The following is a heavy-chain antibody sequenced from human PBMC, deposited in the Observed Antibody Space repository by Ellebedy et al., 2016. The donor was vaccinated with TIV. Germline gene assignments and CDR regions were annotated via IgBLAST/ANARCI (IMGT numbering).Heavy chain of an antibody. Sequence: MPSETLSPTCSVSGASINNYYWTWIRQPPGQGLEWIGDIHHSGNSHIHPSPKSPVTLSVDTSKNQFSLDMTSVTAADTATYYCARDLGRYGMDVWGQGTTVTVSS. CDR3: ARDLGRYGMDV. J-gene: IGHJ6*02. V-gene: IGHV4-59*01. CDR1: GASINNYY. CDR2: IHHSGNS.